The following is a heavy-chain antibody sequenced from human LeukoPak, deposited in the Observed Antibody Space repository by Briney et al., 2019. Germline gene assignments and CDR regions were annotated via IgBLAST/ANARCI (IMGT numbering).Heavy chain of an antibody. D-gene: IGHD6-19*01. V-gene: IGHV3-72*01. CDR1: GFTFSDHY. Sequence: PGGSLRLSCAASGFTFSDHYMDWVRQAPGKGLEWVGPTRNKANSYTTEYSASVKGSLTISREYSKNSVYLQMNSLKTEDTAVYYCARVGVVDSAVAIHNDYWGQGTLVTVSS. J-gene: IGHJ4*02. CDR2: TRNKANSYTT. CDR3: ARVGVVDSAVAIHNDY.